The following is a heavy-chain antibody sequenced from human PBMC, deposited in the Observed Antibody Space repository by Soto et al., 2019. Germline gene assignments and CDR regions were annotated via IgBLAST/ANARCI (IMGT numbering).Heavy chain of an antibody. Sequence: QVQLVQSGAEVKQPGSSVKVSCQASGVTFSSFAFSWVRQAPGQGLEWMGGIIPIFRTPSYAQNFQGRVTIAADESTSSVYMELSRLRSEDTAVYYCARSTGSGFRPGTHRFNWFDPWGQGTLVTVSS. J-gene: IGHJ5*02. CDR2: IIPIFRTP. D-gene: IGHD5-12*01. CDR3: ARSTGSGFRPGTHRFNWFDP. V-gene: IGHV1-69*01. CDR1: GVTFSSFA.